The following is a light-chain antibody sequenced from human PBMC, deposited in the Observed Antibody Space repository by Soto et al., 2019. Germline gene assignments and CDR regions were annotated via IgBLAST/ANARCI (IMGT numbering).Light chain of an antibody. CDR1: QSISSSS. CDR2: GAS. V-gene: IGKV3-20*01. CDR3: QQYRNSPRT. Sequence: EIVLTQSPGTLSLSPGERATLSCRASQSISSSSRASYQQTPGQAPRLLIYGASNRATGIPDRFSGSVSGTDFTLTIGRLEPQDFAVYFCQQYRNSPRTFGQGTKVEIK. J-gene: IGKJ1*01.